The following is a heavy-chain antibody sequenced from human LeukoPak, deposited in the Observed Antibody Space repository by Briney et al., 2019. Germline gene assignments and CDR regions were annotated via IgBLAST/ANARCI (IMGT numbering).Heavy chain of an antibody. D-gene: IGHD6-13*01. CDR1: GGSISSYY. V-gene: IGHV4-59*01. Sequence: PSETLSLTCTVSGGSISSYYWSWIRQPPGKGLEWIGYIYYSASTNYNPSLKSRVTISVDTSKNQFSLKLSSVTAADTAVYYCAREEGVAALGAYYYYMDVWGKGTTVTISS. J-gene: IGHJ6*03. CDR3: AREEGVAALGAYYYYMDV. CDR2: IYYSAST.